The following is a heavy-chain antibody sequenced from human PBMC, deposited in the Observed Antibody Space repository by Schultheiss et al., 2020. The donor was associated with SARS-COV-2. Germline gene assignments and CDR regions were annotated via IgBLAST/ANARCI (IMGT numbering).Heavy chain of an antibody. D-gene: IGHD3-3*01. Sequence: GGSLRLSCAASGFTFSSYSMNWVRQSPGKGLEWVSSISSSSSYIYYADSVKGRFTISRDNAKNTLYLQMNSLRAEDTAVYYCATAYDFWSGYYNSFDIWGQWTMVTVSS. CDR1: GFTFSSYS. CDR3: ATAYDFWSGYYNSFDI. CDR2: ISSSSSYI. V-gene: IGHV3-21*04. J-gene: IGHJ3*02.